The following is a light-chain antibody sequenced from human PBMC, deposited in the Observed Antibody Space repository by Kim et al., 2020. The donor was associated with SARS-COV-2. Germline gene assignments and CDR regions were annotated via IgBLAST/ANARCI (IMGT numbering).Light chain of an antibody. V-gene: IGKV1-39*01. CDR2: AAS. CDR3: QQSYSTSIT. Sequence: ASVVDGVTITCRASQSISSYLNWYQQKPGKAPKLLIYAASSLQSGVPSRFSGSGSGTDFTLTISSLQPEDFATYYCQQSYSTSITFGQGTRLEIK. J-gene: IGKJ5*01. CDR1: QSISSY.